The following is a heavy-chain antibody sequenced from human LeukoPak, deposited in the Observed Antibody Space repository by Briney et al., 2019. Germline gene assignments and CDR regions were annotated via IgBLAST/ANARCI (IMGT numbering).Heavy chain of an antibody. J-gene: IGHJ5*02. CDR2: ISYSGST. CDR1: GGSMSSNY. D-gene: IGHD2-21*02. Sequence: SETLSLTCTVSGGSMSSNYWSWIRQPPGKGLEWIGYISYSGSTNYNPSLKSRITISVDTSKNQFSLKLSSVTAADTAVYYCARSGVTALSWVDPWGQGTLVTVSS. V-gene: IGHV4-59*08. CDR3: ARSGVTALSWVDP.